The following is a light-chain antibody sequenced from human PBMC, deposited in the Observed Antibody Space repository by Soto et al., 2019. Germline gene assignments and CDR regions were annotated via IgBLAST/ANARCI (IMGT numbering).Light chain of an antibody. Sequence: DIQMTQSPSTLSASVGDRITITCRASQSVSRRLAWLQQKPGKAPKLLIYDASSLESGVPSRCSGSGSGTEFTLTVSSLQPDDCATYDCHTYNSYSLHTFGQGTKLDIK. CDR2: DAS. CDR1: QSVSRR. CDR3: HTYNSYSLHT. V-gene: IGKV1-5*01. J-gene: IGKJ2*01.